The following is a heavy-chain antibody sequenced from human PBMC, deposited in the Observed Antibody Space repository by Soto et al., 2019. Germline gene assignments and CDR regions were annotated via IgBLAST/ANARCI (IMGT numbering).Heavy chain of an antibody. CDR2: LTTSGSRT. CDR1: GFTFSHYE. J-gene: IGHJ6*02. V-gene: IGHV3-23*01. CDR3: TKDSSTSYGLDV. Sequence: EMQLLESGGRLVQPGGSLRLSCAASGFTFSHYEMSWVRQAPGKGLEWVAALTTSGSRTYYADSVEGRFTISRDNSNDTLFLQMHSLRVEDTAIYYCTKDSSTSYGLDVWGQGTTVTVSS. D-gene: IGHD3-16*01.